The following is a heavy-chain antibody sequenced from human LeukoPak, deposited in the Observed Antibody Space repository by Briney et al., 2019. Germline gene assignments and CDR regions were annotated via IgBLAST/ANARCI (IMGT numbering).Heavy chain of an antibody. Sequence: GGSLRLSCEASGFTLSSYAMSWVRQAAGKGLEWVSSISGSGGTIYSADSVKGRFTISRDNSKNTVYLEMNSLRAEDTAVYYCAKDGTTGWNGITWDFALWGRGTLVTVSP. V-gene: IGHV3-23*01. CDR3: AKDGTTGWNGITWDFAL. CDR1: GFTLSSYA. CDR2: ISGSGGTI. D-gene: IGHD6-19*01. J-gene: IGHJ2*01.